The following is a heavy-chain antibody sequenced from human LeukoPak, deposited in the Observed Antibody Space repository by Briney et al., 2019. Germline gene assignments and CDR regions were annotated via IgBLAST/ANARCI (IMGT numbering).Heavy chain of an antibody. CDR2: IYPGDSDT. CDR1: GYRFSNYW. J-gene: IGHJ1*01. V-gene: IGHV5-51*01. Sequence: GESLKISCKGSGYRFSNYWIGWVRQMPGKGLEWMGIIYPGDSDTRYSPSFQGQVTISADKSISTAYLQWSSLKASDTAMYYCASVAAADPAEYFQHWGQGTLVTVSS. CDR3: ASVAAADPAEYFQH. D-gene: IGHD6-13*01.